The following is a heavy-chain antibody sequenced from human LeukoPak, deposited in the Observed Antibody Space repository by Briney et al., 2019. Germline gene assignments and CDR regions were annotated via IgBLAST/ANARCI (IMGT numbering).Heavy chain of an antibody. CDR3: ARRYCSGGSCYSDY. CDR2: INPNSGGT. V-gene: IGHV1-2*02. D-gene: IGHD2-15*01. Sequence: SVKVSCKAAGYTFTWYYMYWVRQAPGQGLEWMGWINPNSGGTNYARKFQGRVTMTRDTSISTAYMELSRLRSDDTAVYYCARRYCSGGSCYSDYWGQGTLVTVSS. J-gene: IGHJ4*02. CDR1: GYTFTWYY.